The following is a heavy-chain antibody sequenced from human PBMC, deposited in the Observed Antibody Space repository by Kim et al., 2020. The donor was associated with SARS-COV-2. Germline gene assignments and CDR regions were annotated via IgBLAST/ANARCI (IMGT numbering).Heavy chain of an antibody. Sequence: GGSLRLSCAASGFTFSSYGMHWVRQAPGKGLEWVAVISYDGSNKYYADSVKGRFTISRDNSKNTLYLQMNSPRAEDTAVYYCAKEVTVTTNLYYYYGMDVWGQGTTVTVSS. CDR1: GFTFSSYG. V-gene: IGHV3-30*18. CDR2: ISYDGSNK. D-gene: IGHD4-17*01. J-gene: IGHJ6*02. CDR3: AKEVTVTTNLYYYYGMDV.